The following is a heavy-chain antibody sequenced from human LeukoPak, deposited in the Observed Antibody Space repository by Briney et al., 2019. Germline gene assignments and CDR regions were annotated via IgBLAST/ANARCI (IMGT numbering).Heavy chain of an antibody. Sequence: SVKVSCKASGYTFTGYYMHWVRQATGQGLEWMGWMNPNSGNTGYAQKFQGRVTMTRNTSISTAYMELSSLRSEDTAVYYCARGRDSSSWFSSYYYYYYMDVWGKGTTVTISS. CDR1: GYTFTGYY. J-gene: IGHJ6*03. CDR3: ARGRDSSSWFSSYYYYYYMDV. D-gene: IGHD6-13*01. V-gene: IGHV1-8*02. CDR2: MNPNSGNT.